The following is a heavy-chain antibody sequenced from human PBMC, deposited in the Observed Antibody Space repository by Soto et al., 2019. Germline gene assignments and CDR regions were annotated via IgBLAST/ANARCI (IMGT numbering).Heavy chain of an antibody. Sequence: QVQLVQSGAEVKKPGSSVKVSCKASGGTFSSYTISWVRQAPGQGLEWMGRIIPILGLANYAQKFQGRVTITADKSTSTAYMELSSLRSEDTAVYYCARGSGTTGTGKDAFDIWGQGTMVTVSS. V-gene: IGHV1-69*02. CDR2: IIPILGLA. D-gene: IGHD1-1*01. J-gene: IGHJ3*02. CDR3: ARGSGTTGTGKDAFDI. CDR1: GGTFSSYT.